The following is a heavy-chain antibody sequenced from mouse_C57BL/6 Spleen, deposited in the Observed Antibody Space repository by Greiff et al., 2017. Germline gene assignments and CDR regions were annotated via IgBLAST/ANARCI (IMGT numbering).Heavy chain of an antibody. CDR2: ISSGGDYI. CDR3: TRGGYYGSSYLDY. J-gene: IGHJ2*01. V-gene: IGHV5-9-1*02. Sequence: EVKLEESGEGLVKPGGSLKLSCAASGFTFSSYAMSWVRQTPEKRLEWVAYISSGGDYIYYADTVKGRFTISRDNARNTLYLQMSSLKSEDTAMYYCTRGGYYGSSYLDYWGQGTTLTVSS. D-gene: IGHD1-1*01. CDR1: GFTFSSYA.